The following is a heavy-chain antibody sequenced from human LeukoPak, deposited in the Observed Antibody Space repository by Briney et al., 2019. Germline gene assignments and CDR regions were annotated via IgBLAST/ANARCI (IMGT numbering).Heavy chain of an antibody. Sequence: GASVKVSCKSSGYTFSDVYIHWVRQAPGQGLEWMAWINAQSGATNYAQKFKGRITTTRDRSITTAYMELTSLRSDDTAVYYCVRGVGGNGLYFAYWGQGTLVSVSS. CDR1: GYTFSDVY. CDR3: VRGVGGNGLYFAY. V-gene: IGHV1-2*02. J-gene: IGHJ4*02. D-gene: IGHD4-23*01. CDR2: INAQSGAT.